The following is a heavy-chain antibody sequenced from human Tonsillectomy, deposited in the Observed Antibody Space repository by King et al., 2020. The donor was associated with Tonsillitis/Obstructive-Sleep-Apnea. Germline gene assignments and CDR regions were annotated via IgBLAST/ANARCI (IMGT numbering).Heavy chain of an antibody. D-gene: IGHD6-6*01. Sequence: VQLVESGGGLVQPGGSLRLSCAASGFIFSRYAMTWVRQAPGEGLEWVSGISGSGGSTYYADSVKGRFTISGDNSKNKLYLQMNSLRAEDTAVYYCAKDRGSSSNYYYYGMDVWGQGTTVTVSS. V-gene: IGHV3-23*04. CDR3: AKDRGSSSNYYYYGMDV. J-gene: IGHJ6*02. CDR1: GFIFSRYA. CDR2: ISGSGGST.